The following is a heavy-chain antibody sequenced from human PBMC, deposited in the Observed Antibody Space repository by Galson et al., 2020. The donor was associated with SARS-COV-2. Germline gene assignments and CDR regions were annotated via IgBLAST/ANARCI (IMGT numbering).Heavy chain of an antibody. V-gene: IGHV4-34*01. J-gene: IGHJ6*03. CDR1: GGSFSGYY. D-gene: IGHD2-2*01. CDR3: ARGRDCSSTICRYYYYYMDV. CDR2: INHSGST. Sequence: SETLSLTCAVYGGSFSGYYWSWIRQPPGKGQEWIGEINHSGSTNYNPSLKSRVTISVDTSKNQFSLKLSSVTAADTAVYYCARGRDCSSTICRYYYYYMDVWGKGTTVTVSS.